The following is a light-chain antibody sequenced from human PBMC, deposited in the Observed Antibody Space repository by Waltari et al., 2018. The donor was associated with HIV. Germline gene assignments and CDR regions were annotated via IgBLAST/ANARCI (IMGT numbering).Light chain of an antibody. V-gene: IGLV2-23*02. Sequence: QSALTQPPSVSGSPGQSITISCTGTRSDVGSYNLVSWYQQYPGKAPKLLIYEVTKRPSGVSDRFSGSKSGNTASLTISGLQAEDEADYHCCSHDGSPTWVFGGGTTVTVL. CDR3: CSHDGSPTWV. CDR2: EVT. J-gene: IGLJ3*02. CDR1: RSDVGSYNL.